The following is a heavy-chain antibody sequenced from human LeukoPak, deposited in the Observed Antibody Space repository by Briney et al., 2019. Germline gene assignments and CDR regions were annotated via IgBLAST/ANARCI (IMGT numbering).Heavy chain of an antibody. Sequence: PGGSLRLSCAASGFTFSSYSMNWVRQAPGKGLEWVSSISSSSSYIYYADSVKGRFTVSRDNAKNSLYLQMNSLRAEDTAVYYCVRDYVWGSYFDYWGQGTLVTVSS. J-gene: IGHJ4*02. V-gene: IGHV3-21*01. CDR2: ISSSSSYI. CDR3: VRDYVWGSYFDY. CDR1: GFTFSSYS. D-gene: IGHD3-16*01.